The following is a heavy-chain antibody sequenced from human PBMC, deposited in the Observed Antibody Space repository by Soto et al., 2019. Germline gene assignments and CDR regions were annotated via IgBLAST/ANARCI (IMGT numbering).Heavy chain of an antibody. J-gene: IGHJ6*02. D-gene: IGHD4-17*01. Sequence: SETLSLTCAVYGGSFSGYYWSWIRQPPGKGLEWIGEINHSGSTNYNPSLKSRVTISVDTSKNQFSLKLSSVTAADTAVYYCARVLYGDYGYYYYGMDVWGQGTTVTVSS. CDR3: ARVLYGDYGYYYYGMDV. CDR2: INHSGST. CDR1: GGSFSGYY. V-gene: IGHV4-34*01.